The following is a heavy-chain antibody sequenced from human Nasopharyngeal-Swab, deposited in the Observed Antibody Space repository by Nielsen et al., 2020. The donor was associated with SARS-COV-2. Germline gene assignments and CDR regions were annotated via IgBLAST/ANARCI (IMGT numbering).Heavy chain of an antibody. Sequence: GESLKISCAASGFTFDSYATTWVRQAPGKGLEWVSSVTGSGSTTKYADSVKGRFTISRDNSNKKVYLQMHSLRAEDSAVYYCAKDRYCSGGACYFNGFDSWGQGTLVTVSS. CDR2: VTGSGSTT. CDR3: AKDRYCSGGACYFNGFDS. V-gene: IGHV3-23*01. CDR1: GFTFDSYA. J-gene: IGHJ4*02. D-gene: IGHD2-15*01.